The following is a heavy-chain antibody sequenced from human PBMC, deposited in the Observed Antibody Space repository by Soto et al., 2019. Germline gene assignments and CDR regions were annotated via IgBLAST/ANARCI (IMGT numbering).Heavy chain of an antibody. CDR2: IYYSGST. V-gene: IGHV4-31*03. CDR3: ARGSSYDSTLAFDS. Sequence: SDTLSLPCTVPGGSISSGGYYWSWIRQHPGKGLEWIGYIYYSGSTYYNPSLKSRVTISVDTSKNQFSLRLTSVDAADTAVYYCARGSSYDSTLAFDSWGQGALVTVSS. CDR1: GGSISSGGYY. J-gene: IGHJ4*02. D-gene: IGHD3-22*01.